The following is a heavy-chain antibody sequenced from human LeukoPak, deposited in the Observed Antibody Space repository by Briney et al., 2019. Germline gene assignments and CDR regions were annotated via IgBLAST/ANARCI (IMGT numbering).Heavy chain of an antibody. D-gene: IGHD3-10*01. Sequence: GGSPRLSCAASGFTFSSYGMSWVRQAPGKGLGWVSASSGSGGSTYYADSVKRRFTISRDNSKNTLYLQMSSLRAEDTAVYYCARDRSYYYGSGSHGVFDYWGQGTLVTVSS. CDR1: GFTFSSYG. CDR3: ARDRSYYYGSGSHGVFDY. J-gene: IGHJ4*02. CDR2: SSGSGGST. V-gene: IGHV3-23*01.